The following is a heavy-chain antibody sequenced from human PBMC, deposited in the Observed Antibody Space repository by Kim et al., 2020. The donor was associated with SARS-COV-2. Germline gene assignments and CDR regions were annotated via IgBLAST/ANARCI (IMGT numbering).Heavy chain of an antibody. J-gene: IGHJ6*02. CDR1: GFTFSSYS. D-gene: IGHD2-21*02. CDR3: ARDSRVVVTANWYYYYGMDV. V-gene: IGHV3-48*02. CDR2: ISSSSSTI. Sequence: GGSLRLSCAASGFTFSSYSMNWVRQAPGKGLEWVSYISSSSSTISYADSVKGRFTISRDNAKNSLYLQMNSLRDEDTAVYYCARDSRVVVTANWYYYYGMDVWGQGTTVTVS.